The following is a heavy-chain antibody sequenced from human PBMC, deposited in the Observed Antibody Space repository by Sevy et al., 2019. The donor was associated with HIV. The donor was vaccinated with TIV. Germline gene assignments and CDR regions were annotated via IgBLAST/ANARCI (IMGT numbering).Heavy chain of an antibody. V-gene: IGHV3-23*01. CDR2: ISGSGGST. Sequence: GGSLRLSCAASGFTFSSYAMNWVRQAPGKGLEWVSTISGSGGSTYYADSVKGRFTISRDNSKNTLYLQMNSLRAEDTAVYYCAKDITIIVGDAFDVWGLGTMVTVSS. CDR3: AKDITIIVGDAFDV. CDR1: GFTFSSYA. D-gene: IGHD3-22*01. J-gene: IGHJ3*01.